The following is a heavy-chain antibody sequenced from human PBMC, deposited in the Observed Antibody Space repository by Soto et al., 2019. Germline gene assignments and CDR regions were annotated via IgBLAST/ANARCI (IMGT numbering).Heavy chain of an antibody. Sequence: SETLSLTCAVYGESLSGFYWSWIRQAPGKGLEWIGEISQSGNSRYNPSLKSRFTMSVDSPKNQFSLNLSSVTAADTALYYCAREGDTSDDGFELWGQGTPVTVSS. J-gene: IGHJ5*02. D-gene: IGHD1-1*01. V-gene: IGHV4-34*01. CDR3: AREGDTSDDGFEL. CDR1: GESLSGFY. CDR2: ISQSGNS.